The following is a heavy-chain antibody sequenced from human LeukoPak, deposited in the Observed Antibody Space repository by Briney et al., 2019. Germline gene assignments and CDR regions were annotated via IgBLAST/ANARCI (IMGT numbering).Heavy chain of an antibody. J-gene: IGHJ6*03. D-gene: IGHD3-22*01. V-gene: IGHV4-61*02. CDR2: IYTSGST. Sequence: SETLSLTCTASGGSISSGSYYWGWIRQPAGKGLEWIGRIYTSGSTNYNPSLKSRVTISVDTSKNQFSLKLSSVTAADTAVYYCARDATGDYYESSGGRYYYYYYMDVWGKGTTVTVSS. CDR3: ARDATGDYYESSGGRYYYYYYMDV. CDR1: GGSISSGSYY.